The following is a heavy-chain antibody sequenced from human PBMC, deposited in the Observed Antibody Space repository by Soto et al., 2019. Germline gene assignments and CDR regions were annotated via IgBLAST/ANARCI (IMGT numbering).Heavy chain of an antibody. J-gene: IGHJ5*02. CDR2: IHYNGNA. CDR1: GDSLTSGGFY. Sequence: SETLSLTCTVSGDSLTSGGFYWTWIRQHPGKGLEWIGYIHYNGNAYYSPSLESRATISVDTSKNQFFLRFTTMTAADTAVYYCARDGSNGSSYKNYFDPWGQG. V-gene: IGHV4-31*03. CDR3: ARDGSNGSSYKNYFDP. D-gene: IGHD1-7*01.